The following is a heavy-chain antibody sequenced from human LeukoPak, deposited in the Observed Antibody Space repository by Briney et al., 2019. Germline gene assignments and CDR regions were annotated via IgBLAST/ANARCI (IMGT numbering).Heavy chain of an antibody. CDR2: IKQDGSEK. J-gene: IGHJ5*02. CDR3: ARDRGGYWSNWFDP. V-gene: IGHV3-7*03. D-gene: IGHD3-22*01. CDR1: GFTFSSYW. Sequence: GGSLRLSCAASGFTFSSYWMSWVRQAPGKGLEWVANIKQDGSEKYYVDSVKGRFTISRDNSKNTLYLQMNSLRAEDTAVYYCARDRGGYWSNWFDPWGQGTLVTVSS.